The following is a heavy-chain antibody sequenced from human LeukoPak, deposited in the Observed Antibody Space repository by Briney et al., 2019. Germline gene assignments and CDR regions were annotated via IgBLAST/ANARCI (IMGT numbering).Heavy chain of an antibody. CDR1: RYTFANYY. Sequence: ASVKISCKASRYTFANYYIHLVRQAPGQGLEWMGWINPSSGGTNYAQKFQGRVTVTRDTSISTAYMDLSRLRSDDTAVYYCARAGVWDYSDSSGYHNAAFDIWGQGTTVTVSS. V-gene: IGHV1-2*02. CDR3: ARAGVWDYSDSSGYHNAAFDI. CDR2: INPSSGGT. J-gene: IGHJ3*02. D-gene: IGHD3-22*01.